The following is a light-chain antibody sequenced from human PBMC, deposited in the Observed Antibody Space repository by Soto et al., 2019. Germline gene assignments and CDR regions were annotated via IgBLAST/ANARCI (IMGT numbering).Light chain of an antibody. V-gene: IGLV2-23*01. J-gene: IGLJ1*01. Sequence: QSVLTQPASVSGSPGQSITISCTGTSSDFGLVSWYQQHPGKAPKVLIYRGSERPSGVSNRFSGSKSGNTASLTISGLQAEDEADYHCCSYAGSISSYVFGTGTQLTVL. CDR3: CSYAGSISSYV. CDR1: SSDFGL. CDR2: RGS.